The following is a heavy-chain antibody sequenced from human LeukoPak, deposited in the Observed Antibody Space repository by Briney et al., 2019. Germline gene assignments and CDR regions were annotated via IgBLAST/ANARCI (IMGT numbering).Heavy chain of an antibody. CDR3: AADYYDSSGHLYDY. Sequence: PSETLSLTCTVSGGSISSGDYYWSWTRQPPGKGLDWIGYIYYSGSTYYNPSLKSRVTISVDTSKNQFSLKLSSVTAADTAVYYCAADYYDSSGHLYDYWGQGTLVTVSS. D-gene: IGHD3-22*01. CDR1: GGSISSGDYY. J-gene: IGHJ4*02. CDR2: IYYSGST. V-gene: IGHV4-30-4*01.